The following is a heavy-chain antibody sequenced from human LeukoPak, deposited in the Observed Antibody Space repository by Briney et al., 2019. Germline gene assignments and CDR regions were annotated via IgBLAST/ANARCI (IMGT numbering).Heavy chain of an antibody. Sequence: ASVKVSCKASGYTFTSYAMNWVRQAPGQGLEWMGIINPSGGSTSYAQKFQGRVTMTRDTSTSTVYMELSSLRSEDTAVYYCARGDALRYFDWLFPTAPFDYWGQGTLVTVSS. CDR1: GYTFTSYA. J-gene: IGHJ4*02. CDR3: ARGDALRYFDWLFPTAPFDY. V-gene: IGHV1-46*01. CDR2: INPSGGST. D-gene: IGHD3-9*01.